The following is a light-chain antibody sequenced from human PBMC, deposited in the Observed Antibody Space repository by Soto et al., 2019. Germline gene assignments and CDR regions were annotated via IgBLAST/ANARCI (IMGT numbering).Light chain of an antibody. Sequence: EIVMTQSPATLSVSPGERATLSCRASQSVSSNLAWYQQKPGQAPRLLIYGASTTATGIPAWFSGSGSGTEFTLTISSLQSEDFAVYYCQQYNNWPFTFGPGTKVDIK. CDR2: GAS. CDR1: QSVSSN. CDR3: QQYNNWPFT. V-gene: IGKV3-15*01. J-gene: IGKJ3*01.